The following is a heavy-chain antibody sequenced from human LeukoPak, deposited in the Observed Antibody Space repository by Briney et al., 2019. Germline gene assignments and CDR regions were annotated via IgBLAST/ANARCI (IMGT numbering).Heavy chain of an antibody. CDR1: GGSISSYY. J-gene: IGHJ4*02. Sequence: SETLSLTCTVSGGSISSYYWSWIRQPPGKGLEWIGYIYYSGSTNYNPSLKSRVTISVDTSKNQFSLKLSSVTAADTSVYYCARGGYDSSGYYLENWGQGTLVTVSS. D-gene: IGHD3-22*01. CDR2: IYYSGST. V-gene: IGHV4-59*01. CDR3: ARGGYDSSGYYLEN.